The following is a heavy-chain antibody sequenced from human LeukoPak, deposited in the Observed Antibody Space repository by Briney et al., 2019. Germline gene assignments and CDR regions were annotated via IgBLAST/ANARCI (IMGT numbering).Heavy chain of an antibody. CDR3: ARAVYGDYGNWFDP. J-gene: IGHJ5*02. Sequence: GGSLRLSCAASGFTFSSHWMSWVRQAPGKGLEWVANIKQDGSEKYYVDSVKGRFTISRDNAKNSLYLQMNSLRAKDTAVYYCARAVYGDYGNWFDPWGQGTLVTVSS. CDR1: GFTFSSHW. D-gene: IGHD4-17*01. V-gene: IGHV3-7*01. CDR2: IKQDGSEK.